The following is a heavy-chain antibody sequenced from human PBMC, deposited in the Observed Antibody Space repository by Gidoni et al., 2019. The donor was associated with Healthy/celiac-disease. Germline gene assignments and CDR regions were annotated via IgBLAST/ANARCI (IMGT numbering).Heavy chain of an antibody. CDR1: GFTFSSYG. CDR2: ISYDGSNK. V-gene: IGHV3-30*18. J-gene: IGHJ4*02. CDR3: AKVSGSYSGSEADY. D-gene: IGHD1-26*01. Sequence: QVQLVESGGGVVQPGRSLRLSCAASGFTFSSYGMHWVRQAPGKGLEWVAAISYDGSNKYYADSVKGRFTISRDNSKNTLYLQMNSLRAEDTAVYYCAKVSGSYSGSEADYWGQGTLVTVSS.